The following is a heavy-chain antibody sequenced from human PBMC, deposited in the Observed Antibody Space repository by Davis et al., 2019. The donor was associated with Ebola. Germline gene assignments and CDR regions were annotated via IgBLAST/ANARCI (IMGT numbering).Heavy chain of an antibody. V-gene: IGHV1-18*04. CDR3: ARDHRDDFWSGYYHFDY. Sequence: ASVKVSCKASGYTFTSYGISWVRQAPGQGLEWMGWISAYNGNTNYAQKLQGRVTMTTDTSTSTAYMELRSLRSDDTAVYYCARDHRDDFWSGYYHFDYWGQGTLVTVSS. D-gene: IGHD3-3*01. CDR1: GYTFTSYG. J-gene: IGHJ4*02. CDR2: ISAYNGNT.